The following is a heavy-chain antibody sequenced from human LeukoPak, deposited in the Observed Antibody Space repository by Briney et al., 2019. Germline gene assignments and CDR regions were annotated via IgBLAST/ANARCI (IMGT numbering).Heavy chain of an antibody. CDR1: GFTFSSYS. CDR2: ISSSSSYI. D-gene: IGHD5-12*01. Sequence: GGSLRLSCAASGFTFSSYSMNWVRQAPGKGLEWVSSISSSSSYIYYADSVKGRFTISRDNAKNSLYLQMNSLRAEDTAVYYCSREGSGYDYNFDYWGQGTLVTVSS. V-gene: IGHV3-21*01. CDR3: SREGSGYDYNFDY. J-gene: IGHJ4*02.